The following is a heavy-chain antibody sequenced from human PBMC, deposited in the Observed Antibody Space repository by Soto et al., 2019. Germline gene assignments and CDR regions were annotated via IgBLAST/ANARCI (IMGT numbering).Heavy chain of an antibody. D-gene: IGHD3-10*01. CDR3: ALLPMVRGVIITEDYMDV. V-gene: IGHV3-21*01. J-gene: IGHJ6*03. CDR1: GFTFSSYS. CDR2: ISSSSSYI. Sequence: GGSLRLSCAASGFTFSSYSMNWVRQAPGKGLEWVSSISSSSSYIYYADSVKGRFTISRDNAKNSLYLQMNSLRAEDTAVYYCALLPMVRGVIITEDYMDVWGKGTTVTVSS.